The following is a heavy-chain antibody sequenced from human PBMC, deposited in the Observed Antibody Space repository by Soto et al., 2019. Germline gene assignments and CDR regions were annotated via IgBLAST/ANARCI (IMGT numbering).Heavy chain of an antibody. CDR1: GASIRSGGFY. CDR2: IYYTGST. V-gene: IGHV4-31*03. Sequence: SSETLSLTCSVSGASIRSGGFYWILLRQSPGKGLEWIGHIYYTGSTFVSPSLKGRLTISLDTSKNQFSLDLSSVTAADTAMYYCARIEMASIKWGRGTLVTVSS. CDR3: ARIEMASIK. D-gene: IGHD5-12*01. J-gene: IGHJ4*02.